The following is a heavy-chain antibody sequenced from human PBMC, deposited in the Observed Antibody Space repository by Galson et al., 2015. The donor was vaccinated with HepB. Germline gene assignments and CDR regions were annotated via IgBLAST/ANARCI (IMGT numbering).Heavy chain of an antibody. D-gene: IGHD5-24*01. J-gene: IGHJ4*02. CDR1: GFTVSSNY. CDR2: IYNGGST. V-gene: IGHV3-53*01. CDR3: ARDRGDGYNYYGY. Sequence: SLRLSCAASGFTVSSNYMSWVRQAPGKGLEWVSVIYNGGSTYYADSVKGRFTISRDNSKNTLYLQMNSLRAEDTAVYYCARDRGDGYNYYGYWGQGTLVTVSS.